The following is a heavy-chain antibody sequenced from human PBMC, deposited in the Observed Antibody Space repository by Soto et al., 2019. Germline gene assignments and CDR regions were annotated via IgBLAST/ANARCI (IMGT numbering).Heavy chain of an antibody. J-gene: IGHJ6*02. CDR3: ARQWRYYDILTGSRYYYYGMDV. CDR1: GGSISSSSYY. D-gene: IGHD3-9*01. V-gene: IGHV4-39*01. CDR2: IYYSGST. Sequence: ASETLSLTCTVSGGSISSSSYYWGWIRQPPGKGLEWIGSIYYSGSTYYNPSLKSRVTISVDTSKNQFSLKLSSVTAADTAVYYCARQWRYYDILTGSRYYYYGMDVWGQGTTVTVSS.